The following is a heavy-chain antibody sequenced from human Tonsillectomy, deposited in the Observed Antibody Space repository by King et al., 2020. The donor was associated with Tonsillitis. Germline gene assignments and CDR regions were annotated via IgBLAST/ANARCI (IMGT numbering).Heavy chain of an antibody. Sequence: VQLVESGGGLVQPGGSLRLSCAASGFTFSSYPINWVRQAPGKGLEWVSAISGSGGSTFYADSVKGRLTISRDNSKNTLFLQMNSLRAEDTAVYYCAKVPELQGSYYFDYWGQGTLVTVSS. CDR2: ISGSGGST. J-gene: IGHJ4*02. D-gene: IGHD1-7*01. V-gene: IGHV3-23*04. CDR3: AKVPELQGSYYFDY. CDR1: GFTFSSYP.